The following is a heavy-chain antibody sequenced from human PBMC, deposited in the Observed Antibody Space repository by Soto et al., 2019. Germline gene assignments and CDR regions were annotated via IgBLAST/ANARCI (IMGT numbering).Heavy chain of an antibody. CDR2: IYHIGST. J-gene: IGHJ4*02. CDR1: GGYIIDGGYC. D-gene: IGHD5-12*01. V-gene: IGHV4-30-2*01. CDR3: ARSLDLDIHPQAYSGYVG. Sequence: SVILCLTRAVSGGYIIDGGYCWSWNRQPPGKGLEWIGYIYHIGSTYYSPSLKSRVTISIDRSKNQFSLNLSSVTAADTAVYYCARSLDLDIHPQAYSGYVGWGQGTLVTVSS.